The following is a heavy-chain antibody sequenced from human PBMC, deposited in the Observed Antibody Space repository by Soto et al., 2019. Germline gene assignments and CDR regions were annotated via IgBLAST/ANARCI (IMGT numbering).Heavy chain of an antibody. CDR2: IYYSGST. D-gene: IGHD6-6*01. V-gene: IGHV4-61*01. CDR3: ARDSGSSAYFDY. J-gene: IGHJ4*02. Sequence: SETLSLTCTVSGGSVSSGSYYWSWIRQPPGKGLEWIGYIYYSGSTNYNPSLKSRVTISVDTSKNQFSLKLSSVTAADTAVYYCARDSGSSAYFDYWGQGTLVTVSS. CDR1: GGSVSSGSYY.